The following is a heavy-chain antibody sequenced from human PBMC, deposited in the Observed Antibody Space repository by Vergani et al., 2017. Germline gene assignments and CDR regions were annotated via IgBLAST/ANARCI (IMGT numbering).Heavy chain of an antibody. J-gene: IGHJ4*02. CDR1: GGTFDSYS. CDR3: AMGYDVLSNYLLF. Sequence: VQLVQSGTEMKKPGSSVKVSCKASGGTFDSYSFHWVRQAPGQGLEWMGKNIPISGSSDFAQHFHDRITLTADESTTTAYMALRNLRSEDTAIYYCAMGYDVLSNYLLFWGQGTVVTVSP. V-gene: IGHV1-69*13. D-gene: IGHD3-9*01. CDR2: NIPISGSS.